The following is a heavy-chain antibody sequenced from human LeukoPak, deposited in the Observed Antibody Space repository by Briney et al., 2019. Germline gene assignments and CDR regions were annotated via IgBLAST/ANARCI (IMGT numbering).Heavy chain of an antibody. CDR3: ARVGITMIVVVIPDGWFDP. CDR1: GGSISSSSYY. V-gene: IGHV4-39*01. J-gene: IGHJ5*02. D-gene: IGHD3-22*01. Sequence: PSETLSLTCSVSGGSISSSSYYWGWIRQPPGKGLEWIGSIYYSGSTYYNPSLKSRVTISVDTSKNQFSLKLSSVTAADTAVYYCARVGITMIVVVIPDGWFDPWGQGTLVTVSS. CDR2: IYYSGST.